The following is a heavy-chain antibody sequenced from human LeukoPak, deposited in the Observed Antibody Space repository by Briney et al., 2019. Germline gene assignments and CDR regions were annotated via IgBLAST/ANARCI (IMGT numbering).Heavy chain of an antibody. CDR2: IIPILGIA. CDR1: GGTFSSYA. V-gene: IGHV1-69*04. Sequence: ASVKVSCKASGGTFSSYAISWVRQAPGQGLEWMERIIPILGIANYAQKFQGRVTITADKSTSTAYMELSSLRSEDTAVYYCARETDYDILTGYYAVDYWGQGTLVTVSS. J-gene: IGHJ4*02. CDR3: ARETDYDILTGYYAVDY. D-gene: IGHD3-9*01.